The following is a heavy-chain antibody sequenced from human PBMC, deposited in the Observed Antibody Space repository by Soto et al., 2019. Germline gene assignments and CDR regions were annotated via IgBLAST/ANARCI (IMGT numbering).Heavy chain of an antibody. CDR1: GGSISSGDYY. J-gene: IGHJ5*02. V-gene: IGHV4-30-4*01. CDR2: IYYSGST. CDR3: ARGGITMVRGVSWFDP. D-gene: IGHD3-10*01. Sequence: QVQLQESGPGLVKPSQTLSLTCTVSGGSISSGDYYWSWIRQPPGKGLEWIGYIYYSGSTYYNPSLKSRVTLSVDTSKTQFSLKLSSVTAADTAVYYCARGGITMVRGVSWFDPWGQGTLVTVSS.